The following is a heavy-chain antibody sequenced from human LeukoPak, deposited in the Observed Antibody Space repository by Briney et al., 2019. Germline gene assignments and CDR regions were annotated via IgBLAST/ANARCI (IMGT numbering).Heavy chain of an antibody. CDR2: IKQDGSEK. Sequence: GGSLRLSCAASGFTFTNYWMSWVRQAPGKGLEWVANIKQDGSEKYYVDSVKGRFTISRDNAENSLYLQMNSLRAEDTAVYYCATMGSRLFDYWGQGTLVTVSS. J-gene: IGHJ4*02. CDR1: GFTFTNYW. V-gene: IGHV3-7*01. D-gene: IGHD1-26*01. CDR3: ATMGSRLFDY.